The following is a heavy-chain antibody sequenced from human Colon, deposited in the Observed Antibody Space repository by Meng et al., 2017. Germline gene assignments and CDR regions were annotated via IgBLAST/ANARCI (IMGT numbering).Heavy chain of an antibody. CDR2: IYHTGST. V-gene: IGHV4-59*01. CDR3: ARGMTNGITFGGVIVN. J-gene: IGHJ4*02. Sequence: LKASGPGLVKPSETLSLTCNVSGASINSYYWSWIRQPPGKGLEWIGYIYHTGSTNYNPSLQSRVTISADSSKNQFSLKLSSVTAADTAVYYCARGMTNGITFGGVIVNWGQGTLVTVSS. CDR1: GASINSYY. D-gene: IGHD3-16*02.